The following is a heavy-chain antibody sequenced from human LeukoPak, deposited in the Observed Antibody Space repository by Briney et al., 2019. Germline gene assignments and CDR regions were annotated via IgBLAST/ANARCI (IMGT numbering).Heavy chain of an antibody. J-gene: IGHJ2*01. D-gene: IGHD3-3*01. V-gene: IGHV3-48*03. CDR2: ISSTGSDI. Sequence: PGGSLRLSCAGSGFIFSNYEMNWVRQAPGKGLEWVSYISSTGSDIYYADSVKGRFTISRDNAENSLYLQMNSLRAEDTAVYYCAKDQGTAIFGMIIPDWYFDLWGRGTLVTVSS. CDR3: AKDQGTAIFGMIIPDWYFDL. CDR1: GFIFSNYE.